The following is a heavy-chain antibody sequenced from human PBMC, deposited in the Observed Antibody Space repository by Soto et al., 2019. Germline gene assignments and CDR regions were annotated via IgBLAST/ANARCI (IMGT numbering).Heavy chain of an antibody. Sequence: QVQLVQSGPEVKKPGSSVKVSCKASGGTFSSYAISWVRQAPGQGLEWMGGIIPIFGTANYAQKFQGRVTITADESTSTAYMELSSLRSEDTAVYYCAGGNRVEGAMALPGYYYYGMDVWGQGTTVTVSS. D-gene: IGHD5-18*01. J-gene: IGHJ6*02. CDR3: AGGNRVEGAMALPGYYYYGMDV. CDR2: IIPIFGTA. V-gene: IGHV1-69*01. CDR1: GGTFSSYA.